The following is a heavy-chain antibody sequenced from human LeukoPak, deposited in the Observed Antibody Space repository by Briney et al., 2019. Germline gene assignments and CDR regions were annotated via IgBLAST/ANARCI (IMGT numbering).Heavy chain of an antibody. Sequence: GGSLRLSCAASGFTFSRYSMSWVRQAPGKGLEWVSVIYSGGSTYYADSVKGRFTISRDNSKNTLYLQMNSLRAEDTAVYYCASPGGSYWYFDLWGRGTLVTVSS. CDR1: GFTFSRYS. V-gene: IGHV3-53*01. D-gene: IGHD1-26*01. CDR3: ASPGGSYWYFDL. J-gene: IGHJ2*01. CDR2: IYSGGST.